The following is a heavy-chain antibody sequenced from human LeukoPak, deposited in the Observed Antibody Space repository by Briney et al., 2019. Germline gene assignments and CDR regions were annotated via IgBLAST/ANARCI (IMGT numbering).Heavy chain of an antibody. CDR3: ARPQHDALDI. CDR2: IYYSGTT. J-gene: IGHJ3*02. V-gene: IGHV4-59*08. CDR1: GGSISTYY. D-gene: IGHD1-1*01. Sequence: SETLSLTCTVSGGSISTYYWSWIRQPPGKRQEWIGYIYYSGTTNYNPSLKGRVTISIDTSKSQFSLKLSSVTAADTAVYYCARPQHDALDIWGQGTMVTVSS.